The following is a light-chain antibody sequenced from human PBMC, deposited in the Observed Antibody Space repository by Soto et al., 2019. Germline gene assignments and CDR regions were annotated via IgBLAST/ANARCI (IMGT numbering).Light chain of an antibody. Sequence: EIVLTQSPGTLSLSPGERATLFCRASHSVSSSYLAWYQQKPGQAPRLLIYDASSRATGIPDRFSGSGSGADFTLTISRLEPEDFAVYYCQQYGGSPPTFGQGTKVDIK. V-gene: IGKV3-20*01. J-gene: IGKJ1*01. CDR3: QQYGGSPPT. CDR1: HSVSSSY. CDR2: DAS.